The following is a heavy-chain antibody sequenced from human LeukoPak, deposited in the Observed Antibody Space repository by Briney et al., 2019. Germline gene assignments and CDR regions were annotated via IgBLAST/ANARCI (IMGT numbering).Heavy chain of an antibody. CDR2: INPNSGGT. CDR3: AAAGGYTDY. CDR1: GGTFSSYA. V-gene: IGHV1-2*02. D-gene: IGHD6-13*01. J-gene: IGHJ4*02. Sequence: ASVKVSCKASGGTFSSYAISWVRQAPGQGLEWMGWINPNSGGTNYAQKFQGRVTMTRDTSISTAYMELSRLRSDDTAVYYCAAAGGYTDYWGQGTLVTVSS.